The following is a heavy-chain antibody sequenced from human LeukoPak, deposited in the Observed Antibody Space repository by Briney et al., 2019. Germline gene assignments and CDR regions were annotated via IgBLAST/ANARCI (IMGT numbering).Heavy chain of an antibody. V-gene: IGHV1-2*02. CDR2: INTNSGGT. Sequence: GASVKVSCKASGYTFTGYYMHWVRQAPGQGLEWMGWINTNSGGTNYAQKFQGRVTMTRDTSISTAYMELSRLRSDDTAVYYCARDSYYYDSSGYYYRYFDNWGQGTLVTVSS. CDR3: ARDSYYYDSSGYYYRYFDN. D-gene: IGHD3-22*01. J-gene: IGHJ4*02. CDR1: GYTFTGYY.